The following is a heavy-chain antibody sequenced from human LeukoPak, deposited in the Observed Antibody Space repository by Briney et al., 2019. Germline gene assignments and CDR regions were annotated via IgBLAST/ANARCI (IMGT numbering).Heavy chain of an antibody. J-gene: IGHJ4*02. D-gene: IGHD3-22*01. CDR3: AKGGIGSSIVVVITTWDY. V-gene: IGHV3-23*01. Sequence: GGSLTLSCAASGFTFSSYAMSWVRQSPGKGLEWVSSISGSGGNTYYADSVKGRFTISRDNSKKTLYPQMNSLRAEDTAVYYWAKGGIGSSIVVVITTWDYWGQGTLVTVSP. CDR1: GFTFSSYA. CDR2: ISGSGGNT.